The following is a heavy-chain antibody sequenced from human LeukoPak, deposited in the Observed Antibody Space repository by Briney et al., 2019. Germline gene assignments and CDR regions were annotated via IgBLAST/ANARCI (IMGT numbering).Heavy chain of an antibody. CDR2: MNPNSGNT. D-gene: IGHD3-10*01. CDR3: ARAHMVRGVHDAFDI. Sequence: ASVKVSCKASGYTFTSYDINWVRQATEQGLEWMGWMNPNSGNTGYAQKFQGRVTMTRDTSISTAYMELSRLRSDDTAVYYCARAHMVRGVHDAFDIWGQGTMVTVSS. CDR1: GYTFTSYD. J-gene: IGHJ3*02. V-gene: IGHV1-8*01.